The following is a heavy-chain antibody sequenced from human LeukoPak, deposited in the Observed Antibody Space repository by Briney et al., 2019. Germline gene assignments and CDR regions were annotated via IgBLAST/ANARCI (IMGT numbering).Heavy chain of an antibody. Sequence: GGSLRLSCTASGFTFSTYAMTWLRQPPGKGLEWVSTITDSAAATYCRESVKGRFTISRDNSKNTLYLQMNSLRGDDTAVYFCAKVYGNWYFDYWGQGTLVTVSS. CDR3: AKVYGNWYFDY. J-gene: IGHJ4*02. CDR1: GFTFSTYA. CDR2: ITDSAAAT. D-gene: IGHD1-1*01. V-gene: IGHV3-23*01.